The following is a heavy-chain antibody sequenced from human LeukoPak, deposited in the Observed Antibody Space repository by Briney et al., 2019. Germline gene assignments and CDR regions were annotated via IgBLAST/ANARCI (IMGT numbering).Heavy chain of an antibody. CDR1: GFTFSSYG. D-gene: IGHD6-13*01. J-gene: IGHJ4*02. CDR3: ARSIAAAGLDY. CDR2: IWYDGSNK. Sequence: PGGSLRLSCAASGFTFSSYGMHWVRQAPGKGLEWVAVIWYDGSNKYYADSVKGRFTISRDSSKNTLYLQMNSLRAEDTAVYYCARSIAAAGLDYWGQGTLVTVSS. V-gene: IGHV3-33*08.